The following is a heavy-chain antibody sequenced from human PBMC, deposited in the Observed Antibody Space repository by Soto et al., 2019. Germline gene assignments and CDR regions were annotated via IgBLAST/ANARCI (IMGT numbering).Heavy chain of an antibody. Sequence: SETLSLTCTVSGASISSYHWSWIRQTPGKGLEWIGYIYYSGSTYYNPSLKSRVTISVDTSKNQFSLKLSSVTAADTAVYYCARDRVGATQAFDIWGQGTMVTVSS. D-gene: IGHD1-26*01. V-gene: IGHV4-59*12. CDR2: IYYSGST. J-gene: IGHJ3*02. CDR3: ARDRVGATQAFDI. CDR1: GASISSYH.